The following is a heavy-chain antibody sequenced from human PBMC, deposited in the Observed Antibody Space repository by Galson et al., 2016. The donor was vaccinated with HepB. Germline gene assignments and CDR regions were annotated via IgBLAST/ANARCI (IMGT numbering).Heavy chain of an antibody. J-gene: IGHJ6*02. CDR2: ISYDGSNK. Sequence: SLRLSCAASGFTFTIYPMHWVRQAPGKGLEWVAVISYDGSNKYYADSVKGRFTISRDNSKNTLYLQMNSLRAEDTAVYYCARDVSSGYYFLQDYYYGMDVWGQGTTVTVSS. D-gene: IGHD3-22*01. CDR1: GFTFTIYP. V-gene: IGHV3-30*04. CDR3: ARDVSSGYYFLQDYYYGMDV.